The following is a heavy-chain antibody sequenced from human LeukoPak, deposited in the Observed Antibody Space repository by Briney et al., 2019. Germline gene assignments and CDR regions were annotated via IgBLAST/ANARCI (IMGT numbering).Heavy chain of an antibody. V-gene: IGHV3-15*07. CDR2: IKSRTDGGTT. Sequence: GGSPRLSCTTSGFNFNNAWMNWVRQAPGKGLEWVGRIKSRTDGGTTVYSAPVKGRFTISRDNSKNTLYLQMNSLRAEDTAVYYCAKDRTTAARIFDYWGQGTLVTVSS. CDR3: AKDRTTAARIFDY. D-gene: IGHD6-6*01. J-gene: IGHJ4*02. CDR1: GFNFNNAW.